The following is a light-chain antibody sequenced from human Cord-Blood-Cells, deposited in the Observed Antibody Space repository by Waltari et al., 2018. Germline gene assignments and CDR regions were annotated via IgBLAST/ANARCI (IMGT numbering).Light chain of an antibody. V-gene: IGLV3-1*01. CDR3: QAWDSSTVV. J-gene: IGLJ2*01. Sequence: SYELTQPPSVSVSPGQTASITCSGYKLGDKYACWYQQKPGQSPVLVIYQDSKRPSGIPERLSGSNSGNTATLTISGTQAMDEADYYCQAWDSSTVVFGGGTKLTVL. CDR2: QDS. CDR1: KLGDKY.